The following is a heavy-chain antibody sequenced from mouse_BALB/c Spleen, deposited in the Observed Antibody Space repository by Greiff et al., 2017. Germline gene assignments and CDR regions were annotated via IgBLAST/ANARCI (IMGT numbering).Heavy chain of an antibody. J-gene: IGHJ3*01. Sequence: EVQGVESGGGLVQPGGSRKLSCAASGFTFSSFGMHWVRQAPEKGLEWVAYISSGSSTIYYADTVKGRFTISRDNPKNTLFLQMTSLRSEDTAMYYCARRGDSYYGNYVAYWGQGTLVTVSA. V-gene: IGHV5-17*02. CDR3: ARRGDSYYGNYVAY. CDR1: GFTFSSFG. D-gene: IGHD2-10*01. CDR2: ISSGSSTI.